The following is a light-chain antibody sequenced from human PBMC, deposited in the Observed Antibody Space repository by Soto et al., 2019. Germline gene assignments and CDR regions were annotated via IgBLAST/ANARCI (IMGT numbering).Light chain of an antibody. CDR2: GAS. J-gene: IGKJ4*01. V-gene: IGKV3-20*01. CDR3: QHYDTSLT. Sequence: EIVLTQSPGTLSWSPGERATLSCRASQSVSRSNFAWYQQKPGQAPRLLIYGASSRATGIPDRFSGAGSGTDFTLSINRLEPEDFAVYYCQHYDTSLTVGGGTKVEL. CDR1: QSVSRSN.